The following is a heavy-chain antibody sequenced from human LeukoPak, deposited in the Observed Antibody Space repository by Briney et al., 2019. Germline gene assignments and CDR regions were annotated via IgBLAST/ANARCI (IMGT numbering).Heavy chain of an antibody. J-gene: IGHJ4*02. CDR3: ARGRQKGYYGSGSYPRGYFDY. CDR2: IYYSGST. Sequence: GSLRLSCAASGFTFSSYAMSWIRQPPGKGLEWIGYIYYSGSTNYNPSLKSRVTISVDTSKNQFSLKLSSVTAADTAVYYCARGRQKGYYGSGSYPRGYFDYWGQGTLVTVSS. CDR1: GFTFSSYA. D-gene: IGHD3-10*01. V-gene: IGHV4-59*01.